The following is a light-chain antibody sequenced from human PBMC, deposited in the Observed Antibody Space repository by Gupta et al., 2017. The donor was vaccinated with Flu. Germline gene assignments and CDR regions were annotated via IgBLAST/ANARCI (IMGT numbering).Light chain of an antibody. CDR3: QKDNSAPLT. V-gene: IGKV1-27*01. CDR2: GAS. CDR1: QGISNY. Sequence: DIQVTQSPSSLSASVGDRVTITCRASQGISNYLAWYQRKPGKGPKLLIYGASTLQSGVPSRFSGSGSGTDFTLTISGLQPEDVASYYCQKDNSAPLTFGGGTKVEIK. J-gene: IGKJ4*01.